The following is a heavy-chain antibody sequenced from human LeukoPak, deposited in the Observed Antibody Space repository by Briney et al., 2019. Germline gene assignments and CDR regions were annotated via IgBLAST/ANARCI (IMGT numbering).Heavy chain of an antibody. CDR1: GFSFSSYS. Sequence: GGSLRLSCTASGFSFSSYSMNWVRQAPGKGLEWVSYINSGGNTIHYAGSVKGRFTISRDNARNSLYLQMNSLRVGDTAFYYCARENRDSNGWSWGQGTLVTVSS. CDR3: ARENRDSNGWS. J-gene: IGHJ1*01. V-gene: IGHV3-48*04. D-gene: IGHD6-19*01. CDR2: INSGGNTI.